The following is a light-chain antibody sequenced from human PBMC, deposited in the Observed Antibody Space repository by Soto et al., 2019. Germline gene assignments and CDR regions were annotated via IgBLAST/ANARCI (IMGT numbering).Light chain of an antibody. J-gene: IGKJ1*01. Sequence: ENALTQAPGTLSLSPGERATLSWRASQSVTSSYLAWYQQKPGQAPRLLIYGASSRATGIPDRFSGSGSGTDFTLTISRLEPEDFAVYYCQQYGSSWTFGQGTKVDIK. CDR2: GAS. CDR1: QSVTSSY. CDR3: QQYGSSWT. V-gene: IGKV3-20*01.